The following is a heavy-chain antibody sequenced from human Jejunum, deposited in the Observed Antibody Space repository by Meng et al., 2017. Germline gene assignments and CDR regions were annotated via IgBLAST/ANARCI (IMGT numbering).Heavy chain of an antibody. J-gene: IGHJ6*02. CDR2: ISASGVHT. D-gene: IGHD2-15*01. Sequence: GGSLRLSCTTSGFTFSNYAMNWVRQAPGRGLEWVAGISASGVHTFYARSVKGRFTISRDDSNDTVYVQMTGLRVEYATLYYCAKSQGQCYFTYPMDVWGRGTTVTVSS. V-gene: IGHV3-23*01. CDR1: GFTFSNYA. CDR3: AKSQGQCYFTYPMDV.